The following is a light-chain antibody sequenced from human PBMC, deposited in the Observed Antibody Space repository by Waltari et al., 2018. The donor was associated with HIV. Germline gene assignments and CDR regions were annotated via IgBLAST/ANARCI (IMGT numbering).Light chain of an antibody. CDR1: TGAVTSGHS. Sequence: QAVVTQEPSLTVSPGGTVTLTCGSSTGAVTSGHSPYWFQQRPGQAPRTLIHDTSNKHSWTPARFSGSLLGGKAVLTLSGAQPEDEAEYYCLLSYGGPRVFGGGTKLTVL. CDR2: DTS. V-gene: IGLV7-46*01. J-gene: IGLJ2*01. CDR3: LLSYGGPRV.